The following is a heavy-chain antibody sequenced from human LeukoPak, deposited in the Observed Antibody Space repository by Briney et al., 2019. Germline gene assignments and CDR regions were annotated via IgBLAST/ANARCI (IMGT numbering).Heavy chain of an antibody. D-gene: IGHD3-9*01. CDR1: GFTFSNAW. V-gene: IGHV3-15*01. CDR3: TTRYGLRYLYYGMDV. J-gene: IGHJ6*02. CDR2: IKSKTDGGTT. Sequence: GGSLRLSCAASGFTFSNAWMSWVRQAPGKGLEWVGRIKSKTDGGTTGYAAPVKGRFTISRDDSKNTLYLQMNSLKTEDTAVYYCTTRYGLRYLYYGMDVWGQGTTVTVSS.